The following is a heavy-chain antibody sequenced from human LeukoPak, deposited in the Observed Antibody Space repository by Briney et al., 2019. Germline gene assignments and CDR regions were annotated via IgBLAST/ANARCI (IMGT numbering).Heavy chain of an antibody. CDR2: IYYRGTT. J-gene: IGHJ4*02. V-gene: IGHV4-59*01. Sequence: SETLSLTCTVSGGSISDYYWSWIRQPPGKGLEWIGSIYYRGTTNCNPSLQSRVTMSVDSSENQFSLKLTSVTAADTAVFYCARVRYYYGSGSYYKGLFDLWGQGTLVTVSS. CDR1: GGSISDYY. CDR3: ARVRYYYGSGSYYKGLFDL. D-gene: IGHD3-10*01.